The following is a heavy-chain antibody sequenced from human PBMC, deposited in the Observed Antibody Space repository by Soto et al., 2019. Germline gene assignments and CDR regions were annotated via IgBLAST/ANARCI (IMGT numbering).Heavy chain of an antibody. J-gene: IGHJ6*02. V-gene: IGHV4-34*01. Sequence: QVQLQQWGAGLLKPSETLSLTCAVYGGSFSGYYWSWIRQPPGKGLEWIGEINHSGSTNYNPSLKSGGTRSVDASKNQFSVKLRSVTAAEPAVYYCERGHLVRYYYGMDVWGQGTKITVSS. D-gene: IGHD6-6*01. CDR2: INHSGST. CDR3: ERGHLVRYYYGMDV. CDR1: GGSFSGYY.